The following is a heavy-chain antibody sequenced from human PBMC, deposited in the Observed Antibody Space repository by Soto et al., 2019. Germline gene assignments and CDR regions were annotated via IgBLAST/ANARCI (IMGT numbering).Heavy chain of an antibody. J-gene: IGHJ2*01. V-gene: IGHV3-30*18. D-gene: IGHD1-26*01. CDR3: AKGSESYSLDWYFDL. Sequence: QVQLVESGGGVVQPGRSLRLSCAASGFTFSNYVMHWVRQAPGKGLEWVAVISYDGSNKYYADSVKGRFTISRDNSKTTLYLQMNSLRAEDTAVYYCAKGSESYSLDWYFDLWGRGTLVTVSS. CDR1: GFTFSNYV. CDR2: ISYDGSNK.